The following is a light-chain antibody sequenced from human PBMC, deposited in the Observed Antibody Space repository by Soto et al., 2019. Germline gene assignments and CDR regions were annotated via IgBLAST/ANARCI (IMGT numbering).Light chain of an antibody. CDR2: EVS. J-gene: IGLJ3*02. V-gene: IGLV2-18*02. CDR3: SSYTSSSTWM. CDR1: SSDVGNYNR. Sequence: QAVVTQPPSVSGSPGQSVTISCTGTSSDVGNYNRVSWYQQPPGTAPKLMIYEVSNRPSGVPARFSGSKSGNTASLTISGLQAEDEADYYCSSYTSSSTWMFGGGTKLTVL.